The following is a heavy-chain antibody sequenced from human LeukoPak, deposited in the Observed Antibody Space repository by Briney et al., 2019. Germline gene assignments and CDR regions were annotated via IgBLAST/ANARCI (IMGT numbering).Heavy chain of an antibody. CDR2: INPNSGGT. V-gene: IGHV1-2*04. Sequence: ASVKVSCKASGYTFTGYYMHWVRQAPGQGLEWMGWINPNSGGTNYAQKFQGWVTMARDTSISTAYMELRGLRSDDSAVYYCARDPSGAVPATVDVWGQGTTVTVSS. D-gene: IGHD2-2*01. CDR3: ARDPSGAVPATVDV. J-gene: IGHJ6*02. CDR1: GYTFTGYY.